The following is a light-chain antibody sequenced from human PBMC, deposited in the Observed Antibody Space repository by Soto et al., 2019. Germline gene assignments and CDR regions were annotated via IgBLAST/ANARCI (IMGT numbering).Light chain of an antibody. CDR1: SSDVGGNKY. CDR2: KVT. CDR3: ASSTSDSLYV. V-gene: IGLV2-14*01. J-gene: IGLJ1*01. Sequence: QSALTQPASVSGSPGQSITISCTGTSSDVGGNKYVSWYQQYPGKVPKLLINKVTNRPSGVSYRFSGSKAGNTASLTISWLLAEDEADYFCASSTSDSLYVFGTGTKLTVL.